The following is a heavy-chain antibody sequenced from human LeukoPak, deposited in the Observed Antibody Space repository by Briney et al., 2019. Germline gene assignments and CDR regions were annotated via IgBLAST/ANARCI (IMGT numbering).Heavy chain of an antibody. V-gene: IGHV4-39*07. CDR3: ARGGVYDSLTDY. CDR1: GGSISSSNHF. D-gene: IGHD3-9*01. J-gene: IGHJ4*02. CDR2: IHYSGST. Sequence: SETLSLTCTVSGGSISSSNHFWDWIRQPPGKGLEWVASIHYSGSTYYNPSLKSRVTISVDKSKNQFSLKLSSVTAADTAVYYCARGGVYDSLTDYWGQGTLVTVSS.